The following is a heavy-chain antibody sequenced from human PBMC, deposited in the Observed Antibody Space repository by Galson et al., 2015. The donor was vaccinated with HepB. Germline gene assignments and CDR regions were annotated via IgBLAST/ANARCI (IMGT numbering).Heavy chain of an antibody. CDR3: ARDRGITMVRGVIITGTYNWFDP. Sequence: SVKVSCKASGYTFTSYYMHWVRQAPGQGLEWMGIINPSGGSTSYAQKFQGRVTMTRDTSTSTVYMELSSLRSEDTAVYYCARDRGITMVRGVIITGTYNWFDPWGQGTLVTVSS. CDR1: GYTFTSYY. D-gene: IGHD3-10*01. V-gene: IGHV1-46*01. CDR2: INPSGGST. J-gene: IGHJ5*02.